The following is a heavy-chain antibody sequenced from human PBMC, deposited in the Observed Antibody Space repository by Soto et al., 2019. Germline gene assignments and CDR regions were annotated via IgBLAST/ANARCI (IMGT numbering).Heavy chain of an antibody. V-gene: IGHV3-74*01. CDR2: INSDGSST. CDR3: ARDREGVDTAMVTGYYYYGMDV. Sequence: GGSLRLSCAASGFTFSSYWMHWVRQAPGKGLVWVSRINSDGSSTSYADSVKGRFTISRDNAKNTLYLQMNSLRAEDTAVYYSARDREGVDTAMVTGYYYYGMDVWGQGTTVTVSS. D-gene: IGHD5-18*01. CDR1: GFTFSSYW. J-gene: IGHJ6*02.